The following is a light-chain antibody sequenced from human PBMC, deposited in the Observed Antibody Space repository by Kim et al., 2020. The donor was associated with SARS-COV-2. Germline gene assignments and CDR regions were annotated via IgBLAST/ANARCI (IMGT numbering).Light chain of an antibody. CDR1: SIGLQS. CDR2: YDT. CDR3: QVWDTGSDHPI. Sequence: PGKTAEITCGENSIGLQSVHWYQQKPGQAPVLVIYYDTDRPSGIPERFSGSNSGNTATLTISRVEAGDEADYYCQVWDTGSDHPIFGGGTQLTVL. V-gene: IGLV3-21*04. J-gene: IGLJ2*01.